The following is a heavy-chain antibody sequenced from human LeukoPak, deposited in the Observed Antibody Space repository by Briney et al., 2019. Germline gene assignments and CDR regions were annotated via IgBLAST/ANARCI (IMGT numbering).Heavy chain of an antibody. CDR1: GFTFSSYA. CDR2: ISGSGGST. Sequence: GGSLRLSCAASGFTFSSYAMSWVRQAPGKGLEWVSAISGSGGSTYYADSVKGRFTISRDNSKNTLYLQMNSLRAEDTAVYYCAKDVYGILTGYLSPPLWYYYGMDVWGQGTTVTVSS. J-gene: IGHJ6*02. CDR3: AKDVYGILTGYLSPPLWYYYGMDV. V-gene: IGHV3-23*01. D-gene: IGHD3-9*01.